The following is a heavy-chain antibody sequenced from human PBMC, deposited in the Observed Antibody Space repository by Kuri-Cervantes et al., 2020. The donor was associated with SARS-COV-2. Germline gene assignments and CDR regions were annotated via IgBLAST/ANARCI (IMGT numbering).Heavy chain of an antibody. V-gene: IGHV3-49*04. D-gene: IGHD3-16*01. CDR1: GFTFSSYG. Sequence: GGSLRLSCAASGFTFSSYGMHWVRQAPGKGLEWVGFIRSKAYGGTTEYAASVKGRFTISRDDSKSIAYLQVNSLKTEDTAVYYCTRGGGVTGYYYYYMDVWGKGTTVTVSS. CDR3: TRGGGVTGYYYYYMDV. J-gene: IGHJ6*03. CDR2: IRSKAYGGTT.